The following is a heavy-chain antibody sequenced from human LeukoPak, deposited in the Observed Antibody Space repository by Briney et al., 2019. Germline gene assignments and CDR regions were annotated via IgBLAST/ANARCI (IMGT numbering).Heavy chain of an antibody. V-gene: IGHV3-23*01. D-gene: IGHD2-2*01. CDR3: ARHPEPGYCSSTSCHESYFDY. J-gene: IGHJ4*02. CDR1: GFTFSSCA. Sequence: GGSLRLSCAASGFTFSSCAMSWVRQAPGKGLEWVSAISGSGGRPYYADSVKGRLTISRDNSKNTLYLQMNSLRAEDTAVYYCARHPEPGYCSSTSCHESYFDYWGQGTLVTVSS. CDR2: ISGSGGRP.